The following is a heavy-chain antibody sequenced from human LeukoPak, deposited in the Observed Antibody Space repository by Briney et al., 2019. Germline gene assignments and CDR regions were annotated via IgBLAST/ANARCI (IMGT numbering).Heavy chain of an antibody. J-gene: IGHJ4*02. CDR3: AKWRPQGYSYGQENYFDY. V-gene: IGHV3-23*01. Sequence: GGSLRLSCAASGFTFSSYAMSWVRQAPGKGLEWVSAISGSGGSTYYADSVKGRFTISRDNSKNTLYLQMNSLRAEDTAVYYCAKWRPQGYSYGQENYFDYWGQGTLVTVSS. CDR1: GFTFSSYA. D-gene: IGHD5-18*01. CDR2: ISGSGGST.